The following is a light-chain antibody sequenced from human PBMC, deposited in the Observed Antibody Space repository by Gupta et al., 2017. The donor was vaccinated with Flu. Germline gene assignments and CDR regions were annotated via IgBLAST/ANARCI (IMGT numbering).Light chain of an antibody. V-gene: IGKV3-20*01. CDR1: QSVTNYY. CDR3: QQCDTTPLT. Sequence: GTLALSPGERATLSCRASQSVTNYYIAWYQQKPGKAPRLLIYGASSRAPGIPDRFSGSGSGTDFTLTISRVEPEDFAVYYCQQCDTTPLTFGQGTRLEIK. J-gene: IGKJ5*01. CDR2: GAS.